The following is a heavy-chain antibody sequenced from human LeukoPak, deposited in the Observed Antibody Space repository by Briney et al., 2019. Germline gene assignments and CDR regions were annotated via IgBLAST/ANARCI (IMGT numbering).Heavy chain of an antibody. CDR1: GFTFSSYA. J-gene: IGHJ6*03. Sequence: PGGSLRLSCAASGFTFSSYAMSWVRQAPGKGLEWVSAISGSGGSAYYADSAKGRFTISRDNSKNTLYLEMNGLRAEDTAVYYCASDYPRYYFYMDVWGKGTTVTVSS. V-gene: IGHV3-23*01. D-gene: IGHD4-11*01. CDR3: ASDYPRYYFYMDV. CDR2: ISGSGGSA.